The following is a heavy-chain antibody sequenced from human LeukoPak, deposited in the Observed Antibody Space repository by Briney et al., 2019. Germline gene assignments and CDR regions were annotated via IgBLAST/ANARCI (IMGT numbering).Heavy chain of an antibody. V-gene: IGHV4-61*02. CDR2: IYTSGST. Sequence: PSQTLPLTCTVSGGSISSGSYYWSWIRQPAGKGLEWIGRIYTSGSTNYNPSLKSRVTISVDTSKNQFSLKLSSVTAADTAVYYCARGGRDGYNYWGQGTLVTVSS. D-gene: IGHD5-24*01. CDR1: GGSISSGSYY. CDR3: ARGGRDGYNY. J-gene: IGHJ4*02.